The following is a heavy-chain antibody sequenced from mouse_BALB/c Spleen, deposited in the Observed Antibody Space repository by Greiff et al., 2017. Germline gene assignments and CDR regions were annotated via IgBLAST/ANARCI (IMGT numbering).Heavy chain of an antibody. CDR2: ISSGSSTI. D-gene: IGHD2-2*01. V-gene: IGHV5-17*02. J-gene: IGHJ4*01. CDR3: ARGGWLPRGYAMDY. Sequence: EVKLMESGGGLVQPGGSRKLSCAASGFTFSSFGMHWVRQAPEKGLEWVAYISSGSSTIYYADTVKGRFTISRDNPKNTLFLQMTSLRSVDTAMYYCARGGWLPRGYAMDYWGQGTSVTVSS. CDR1: GFTFSSFG.